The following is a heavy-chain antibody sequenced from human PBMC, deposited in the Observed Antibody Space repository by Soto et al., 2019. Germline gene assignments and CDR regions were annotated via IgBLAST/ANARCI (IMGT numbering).Heavy chain of an antibody. Sequence: QVQLQQWGAGLLKPSETLSLTCAVYGGSFSGYYWSWIRQPPGKGLEWIGKINRSGNTNYNPSLKSRVTISVDTSKNHFSLKLTSVTAADTAVYYCARGDSSGWYFDSWGRGTLVTVSS. CDR2: INRSGNT. D-gene: IGHD6-19*01. CDR3: ARGDSSGWYFDS. V-gene: IGHV4-34*01. J-gene: IGHJ4*02. CDR1: GGSFSGYY.